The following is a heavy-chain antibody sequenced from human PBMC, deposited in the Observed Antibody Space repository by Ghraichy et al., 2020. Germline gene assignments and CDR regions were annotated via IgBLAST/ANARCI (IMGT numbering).Heavy chain of an antibody. CDR2: IYTSGST. CDR1: GGSISSYY. V-gene: IGHV4-4*07. CDR3: ARDYYYDSSGYYQLDY. D-gene: IGHD3-22*01. J-gene: IGHJ4*02. Sequence: SETPSLTCTVSGGSISSYYWSWIRQPAGKGLEWIGRIYTSGSTNYNPSLKSRVTMSVDTSKNQFSLKLSSVTAADTAVYYCARDYYYDSSGYYQLDYWGQGTLVTVSS.